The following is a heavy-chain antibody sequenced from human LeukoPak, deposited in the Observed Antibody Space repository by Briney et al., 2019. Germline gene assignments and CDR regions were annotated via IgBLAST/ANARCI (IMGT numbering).Heavy chain of an antibody. CDR2: ISGRGGST. CDR3: AAAYGPLGYLGY. D-gene: IGHD3-10*01. CDR1: GFTFSSYA. V-gene: IGHV3-23*01. Sequence: PGGSLRLSCAASGFTFSSYAMTWVRQAPGKGLQWVSAISGRGGSTYYADSVKGRFTISRDNSKNTLYLQMNSLGAEDTAVYYCAAAYGPLGYLGYWGQGTLVTVSS. J-gene: IGHJ4*02.